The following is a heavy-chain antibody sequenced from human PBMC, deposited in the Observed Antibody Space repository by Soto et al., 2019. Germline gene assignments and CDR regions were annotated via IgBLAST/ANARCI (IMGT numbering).Heavy chain of an antibody. J-gene: IGHJ4*02. D-gene: IGHD5-18*01. Sequence: SETLCLTCAVYGGSFSGYYWNWIRQPPGKGLEWIGEINHSGSTNYNPSLKSRVTISVDTSNNQFSLKLSSVTAADTAVYYCARGIGYNYGYFDYWGQGTLVTVSS. CDR1: GGSFSGYY. CDR2: INHSGST. CDR3: ARGIGYNYGYFDY. V-gene: IGHV4-34*01.